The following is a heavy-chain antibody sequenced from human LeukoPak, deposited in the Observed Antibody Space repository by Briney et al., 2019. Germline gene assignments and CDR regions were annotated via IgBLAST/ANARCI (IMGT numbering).Heavy chain of an antibody. CDR2: IYYSGST. D-gene: IGHD3-22*01. CDR1: GGSISSGDYY. CDR3: ARVTYYYDSSAQL. J-gene: IGHJ4*02. Sequence: SETLSLTCTVSGGSISSGDYYWSWIRQLPGMGLEWIGYIYYSGSTYYNPSLKSRVTISVDTSKNQFSLKLSSVTAADTAVYYCARVTYYYDSSAQLWGQGTLVTVSS. V-gene: IGHV4-30-4*08.